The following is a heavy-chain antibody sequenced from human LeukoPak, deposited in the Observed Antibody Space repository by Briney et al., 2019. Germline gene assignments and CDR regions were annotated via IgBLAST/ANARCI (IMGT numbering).Heavy chain of an antibody. D-gene: IGHD2-2*01. CDR1: GYTFSRYD. J-gene: IGHJ5*02. CDR2: ISAYNGNT. Sequence: ASVTVSCKGSGYTFSRYDISWVRQAPGQGLEWMGWISAYNGNTNYAQKFHSRVTMTTDPSPSTAYMELRSLRSDDTAVYYCARVVSTSCAPFDPWGQGTLVTVSS. V-gene: IGHV1-18*01. CDR3: ARVVSTSCAPFDP.